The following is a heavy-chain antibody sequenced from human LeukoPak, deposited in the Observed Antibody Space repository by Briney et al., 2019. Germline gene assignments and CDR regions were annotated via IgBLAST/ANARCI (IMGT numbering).Heavy chain of an antibody. V-gene: IGHV1-2*02. J-gene: IGHJ3*02. CDR1: GYTFTSYY. D-gene: IGHD3-22*01. Sequence: ASVKVSCKASGYTFTSYYMHWERQAPGQGLEWMGWINPNSGGTNYAQKFQGRVTMTRDTSISTAYMELSRLRSDDTAVYYCARGLATYDSSGYTAFDIWGQGTMVTVSS. CDR2: INPNSGGT. CDR3: ARGLATYDSSGYTAFDI.